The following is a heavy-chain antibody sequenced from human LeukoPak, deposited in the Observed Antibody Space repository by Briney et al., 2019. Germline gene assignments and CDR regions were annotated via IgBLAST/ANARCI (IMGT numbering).Heavy chain of an antibody. D-gene: IGHD1-26*01. CDR2: MDFSGST. CDR1: GNSIRSYY. CDR3: ARHGGSYSFDY. Sequence: PSETLSLTCTVSGNSIRSYYWSWIRQPPGKGLEWVGYMDFSGSTNHNPSLKSRVTISVDTSKNQFSLKLGSVTATDTAVYYCARHGGSYSFDYWGQGTLVTVSS. J-gene: IGHJ4*02. V-gene: IGHV4-59*08.